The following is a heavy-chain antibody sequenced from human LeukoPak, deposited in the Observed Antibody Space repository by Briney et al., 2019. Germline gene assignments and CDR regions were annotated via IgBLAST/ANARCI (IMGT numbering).Heavy chain of an antibody. CDR3: AREADSASWYGGYYPYYMDV. J-gene: IGHJ6*03. CDR2: INHSGST. D-gene: IGHD6-13*01. CDR1: GGSFGAYY. V-gene: IGHV4-34*01. Sequence: PSETLSLTCAVYGGSFGAYYWSWIRQPPGKGLEWIGEINHSGSTNSNPSLKSRVIISVDTSKNQFSLKLSSVTAADTAVYYCAREADSASWYGGYYPYYMDVWGTGTTVTVSS.